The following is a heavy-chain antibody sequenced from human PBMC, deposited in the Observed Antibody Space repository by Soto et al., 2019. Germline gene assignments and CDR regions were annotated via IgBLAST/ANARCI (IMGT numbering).Heavy chain of an antibody. V-gene: IGHV3-53*01. Sequence: GGSLRLSCAVSGFTVSSDYMSWVRQAPGQGPEWISVIYSTGATYYADSVKGRFTISRDYSKSTLYLQVNSLRSEDTAVYYCVRHSGTYYNFRYWGQGALVTVSS. CDR2: IYSTGAT. CDR1: GFTVSSDY. D-gene: IGHD1-26*01. J-gene: IGHJ4*02. CDR3: VRHSGTYYNFRY.